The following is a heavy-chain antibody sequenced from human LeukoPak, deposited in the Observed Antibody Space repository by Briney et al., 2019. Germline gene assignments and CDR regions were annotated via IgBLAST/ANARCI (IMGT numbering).Heavy chain of an antibody. Sequence: PSETLSLTCTVSGGSISSGDYYWSWIRQPPGKGLEWIGYIYYSGSTYYNPSLKSRVTMSVDTSKNQFSLKLSSVTAADTAVYYCARDLTASPYYDFWSGTKAGYWGQGTLVTVSS. CDR3: ARDLTASPYYDFWSGTKAGY. CDR2: IYYSGST. J-gene: IGHJ4*02. V-gene: IGHV4-30-4*08. CDR1: GGSISSGDYY. D-gene: IGHD3-3*01.